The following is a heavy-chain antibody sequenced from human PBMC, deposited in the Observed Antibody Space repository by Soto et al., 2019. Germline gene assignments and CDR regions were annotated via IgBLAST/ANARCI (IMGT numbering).Heavy chain of an antibody. CDR2: ISSSSSTI. V-gene: IGHV3-48*01. CDR3: ARGALYYYDSSGYYPSTEYFQH. D-gene: IGHD3-22*01. CDR1: EFTFSSYS. J-gene: IGHJ1*01. Sequence: GGSLRLSCVASEFTFSSYSMNWVRQAPGKGLEWVSSISSSSSTIYYADSVKGRFTISRDNAKNSLYLQMNSLRAEDTAVYYCARGALYYYDSSGYYPSTEYFQHWGQGTLVTVSS.